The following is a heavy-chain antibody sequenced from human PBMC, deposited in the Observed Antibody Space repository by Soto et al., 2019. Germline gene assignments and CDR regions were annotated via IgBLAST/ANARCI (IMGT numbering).Heavy chain of an antibody. CDR2: ISSSSSTI. CDR3: ARDLVTMVRGVVYNWFDP. V-gene: IGHV3-48*01. CDR1: GFTFSSYS. J-gene: IGHJ5*02. Sequence: SGGSLRLSCAASGFTFSSYSMNWVRQAPGKGLEWVSYISSSSSTIYYADSVKGRFTISRDNAKNSLYLQMNSLRAEDTAVYYCARDLVTMVRGVVYNWFDPWGQGTLVTVSS. D-gene: IGHD3-10*01.